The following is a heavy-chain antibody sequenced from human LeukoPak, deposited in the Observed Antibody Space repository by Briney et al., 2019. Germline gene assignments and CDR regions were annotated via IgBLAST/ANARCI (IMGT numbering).Heavy chain of an antibody. D-gene: IGHD3-10*01. CDR3: AKPSYGSGTFYLGMDV. CDR2: IYPGDSDT. J-gene: IGHJ6*02. V-gene: IGHV5-51*01. CDR1: GYSFTNYW. Sequence: GESLKISCKASGYSFTNYWIAWVRHMPGKGLEWMGIIYPGDSDTRYSPSFQGQVTISADKSIGTAYLRWRSLKASDSAIYYCAKPSYGSGTFYLGMDVWGQGTSVTVSS.